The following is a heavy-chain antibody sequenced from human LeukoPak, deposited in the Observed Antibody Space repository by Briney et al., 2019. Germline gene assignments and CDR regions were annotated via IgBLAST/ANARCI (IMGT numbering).Heavy chain of an antibody. J-gene: IGHJ5*02. D-gene: IGHD2-15*01. CDR2: IYTSGST. V-gene: IGHV4-4*07. Sequence: SETLSLTCTVSGGSISSYYWSWIRQPAGKGLEWIGRIYTSGSTNYSPSLKSRVTMSVDTSKNQFSLKLSSVTAADTAVYYCARAPVLGYCSGGSCCSWFDPWGQGTLVTVSS. CDR3: ARAPVLGYCSGGSCCSWFDP. CDR1: GGSISSYY.